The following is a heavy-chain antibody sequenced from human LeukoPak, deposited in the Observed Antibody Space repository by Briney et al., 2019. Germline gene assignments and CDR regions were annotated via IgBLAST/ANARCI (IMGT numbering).Heavy chain of an antibody. Sequence: PGGSLRLSCAASGFTFSSYGMHWVRQAPGKGLEWVAVISYDGSNKYYADYVKGRFTISRDDSKNTLYLQMNSLRAEDTAVYYCAILKGAVAGSSFDYWGQGTLVTVSS. CDR2: ISYDGSNK. J-gene: IGHJ4*02. CDR1: GFTFSSYG. CDR3: AILKGAVAGSSFDY. D-gene: IGHD6-19*01. V-gene: IGHV3-30*03.